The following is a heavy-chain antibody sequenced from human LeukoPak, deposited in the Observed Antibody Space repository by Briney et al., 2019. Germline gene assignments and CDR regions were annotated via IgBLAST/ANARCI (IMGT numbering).Heavy chain of an antibody. Sequence: TSETLSLTCAVYGGSFSGYYWSWIRQPPGKGLEWIGEINHSGSTNYNPSLKSRVTISVDTTKNQFSLKLSSVTAADTAVYYCARDRGDDILTGYALDYWGQGTLVTVSS. CDR2: INHSGST. D-gene: IGHD3-9*01. CDR3: ARDRGDDILTGYALDY. V-gene: IGHV4-34*01. CDR1: GGSFSGYY. J-gene: IGHJ4*02.